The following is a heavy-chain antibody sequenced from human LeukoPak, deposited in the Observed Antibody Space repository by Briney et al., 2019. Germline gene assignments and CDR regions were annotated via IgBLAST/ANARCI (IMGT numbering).Heavy chain of an antibody. V-gene: IGHV3-9*01. D-gene: IGHD5-24*01. J-gene: IGHJ4*02. CDR1: GFTFDDYA. Sequence: PGGSLRLSCAASGFTFDDYAMHWVRQAPGKGLEWVSGISWNSGTIGYADSVKGRFTISRDNAKNSLYLQMDSLRSDDTAVYYCARVGSVEMATINFDYWGQGTLVTVSS. CDR3: ARVGSVEMATINFDY. CDR2: ISWNSGTI.